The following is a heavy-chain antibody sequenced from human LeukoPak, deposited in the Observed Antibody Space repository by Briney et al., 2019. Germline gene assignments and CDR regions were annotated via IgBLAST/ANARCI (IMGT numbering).Heavy chain of an antibody. J-gene: IGHJ4*02. D-gene: IGHD5-24*01. CDR3: ARRRLGYYFDY. V-gene: IGHV4-34*01. CDR1: GGSFSGYY. CDR2: INPRGST. Sequence: PSETLSLTCGVYGGSFSGYYWSWIRQPPGRGLEWIGEINPRGSTNYNPSLKSRVTLSADTSKNQFSLTLNSVTAADTAVYYCARRRLGYYFDYWGQGTLVTVSS.